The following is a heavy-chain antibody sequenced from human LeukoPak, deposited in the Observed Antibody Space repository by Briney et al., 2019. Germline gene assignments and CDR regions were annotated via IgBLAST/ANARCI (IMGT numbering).Heavy chain of an antibody. CDR3: ASEIQLWSYRNFDY. J-gene: IGHJ4*02. V-gene: IGHV4-39*01. Sequence: PSETLSLTCTVSGGSISSSSYYWGWLRQPPGKGLEWIGSIYYSGSTYYNPSLKSRVTISVDTSKNQFSLKLSSVTAADTAVYYCASEIQLWSYRNFDYWGQGTLVTVSS. CDR1: GGSISSSSYY. CDR2: IYYSGST. D-gene: IGHD5-18*01.